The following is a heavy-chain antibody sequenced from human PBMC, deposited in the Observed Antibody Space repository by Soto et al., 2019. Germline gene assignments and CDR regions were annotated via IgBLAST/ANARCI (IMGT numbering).Heavy chain of an antibody. J-gene: IGHJ4*02. CDR2: IYPGDSDT. CDR3: ARRGGDYYDSSGYYAD. CDR1: GYSFTSYW. Sequence: GESLKISCKGSGYSFTSYWIGWVRQMPGKGLEWMGIIYPGDSDTRYSPSFQGQVTISADKSISTAYLQWSSLKASDTAMYYCARRGGDYYDSSGYYADWGQGTLVTVSS. V-gene: IGHV5-51*01. D-gene: IGHD3-22*01.